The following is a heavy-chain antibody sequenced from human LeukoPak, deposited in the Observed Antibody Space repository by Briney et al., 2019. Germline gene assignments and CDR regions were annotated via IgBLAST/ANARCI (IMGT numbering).Heavy chain of an antibody. V-gene: IGHV5-51*01. D-gene: IGHD3-10*01. J-gene: IGHJ6*02. Sequence: GESLKISCKGSGYSFTSYWIGWVRRMPGKGLEWMGIIYLGDSDTRYSPSFQGQVTISADKSISTAYLQWSSLKASDTAMYYCARRSGYYGSGSYRFDYGMDVWGQGTTVTVSS. CDR3: ARRSGYYGSGSYRFDYGMDV. CDR2: IYLGDSDT. CDR1: GYSFTSYW.